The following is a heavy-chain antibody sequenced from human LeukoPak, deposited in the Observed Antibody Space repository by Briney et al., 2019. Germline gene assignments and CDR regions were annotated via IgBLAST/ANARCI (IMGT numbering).Heavy chain of an antibody. J-gene: IGHJ4*02. D-gene: IGHD1-1*01. CDR3: AKDFVRYNIQFDY. V-gene: IGHV3-23*01. CDR2: ISGGGAGT. Sequence: GSLRLSCEASGLSFSFYAMSWVRQAPGKGLEWVSSISGGGAGTYYADSVRGRFTISRDNSKNTLYLQMNSLRAGDTALYYCAKDFVRYNIQFDYWGQGALVTVSS. CDR1: GLSFSFYA.